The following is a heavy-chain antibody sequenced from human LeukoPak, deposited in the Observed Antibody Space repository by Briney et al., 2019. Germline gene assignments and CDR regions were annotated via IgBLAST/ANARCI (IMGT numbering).Heavy chain of an antibody. D-gene: IGHD2-15*01. Sequence: PSETLSLTCTVSGGSISSYYWTWIRQPAGKGLEWIGRIYASGSTNYNPSLKSRVTMSVDTSKNQLSLRLSSVTAADAAVYYCAAYCGGGGCYSSAFRHWGQGSLVTVSS. CDR2: IYASGST. CDR1: GGSISSYY. J-gene: IGHJ1*01. CDR3: AAYCGGGGCYSSAFRH. V-gene: IGHV4-4*07.